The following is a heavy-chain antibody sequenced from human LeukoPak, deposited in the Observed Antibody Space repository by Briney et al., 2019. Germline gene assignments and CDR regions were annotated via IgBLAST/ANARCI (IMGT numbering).Heavy chain of an antibody. CDR1: GFTFSSYA. D-gene: IGHD1-26*01. V-gene: IGHV3-30-3*01. J-gene: IGHJ4*02. Sequence: GRSLRLSCAASGFTFSSYAMYWVRQAPGKGLEWVALIPIDGDNKFYADFVKGRFTISRDNSKNTLYLQMNSLRAEDTAVYYCARDSSEWELWEGGYFDYWGQGTLVTVSS. CDR2: IPIDGDNK. CDR3: ARDSSEWELWEGGYFDY.